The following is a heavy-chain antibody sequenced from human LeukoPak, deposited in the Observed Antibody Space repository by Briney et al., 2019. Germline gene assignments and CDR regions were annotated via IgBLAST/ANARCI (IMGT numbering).Heavy chain of an antibody. CDR1: GFTFSSYA. D-gene: IGHD2-15*01. J-gene: IGHJ3*02. CDR3: AKETVVVVAATPDAFDI. V-gene: IGHV3-23*01. CDR2: ISGSGGST. Sequence: GGSLRLSCAASGFTFSSYAMSWVRQAPGKGLEWVSGISGSGGSTQYADSVKDRFTISRDNSKNTLYLQMNSLRAEDTAVYYCAKETVVVVAATPDAFDIWGQGTMVTVSS.